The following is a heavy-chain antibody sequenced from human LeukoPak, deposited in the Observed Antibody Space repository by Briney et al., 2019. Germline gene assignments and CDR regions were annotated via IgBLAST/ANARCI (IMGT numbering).Heavy chain of an antibody. D-gene: IGHD3-22*01. CDR1: RGTFSSYA. V-gene: IGHV1-69*13. CDR2: IIPIFGTA. J-gene: IGHJ4*02. CDR3: VMGHYYDSSGYYEGLDY. Sequence: EASVKVSCKPSRGTFSSYATSWVRQAPGQGLGWMGGIIPIFGTANYAQKFQGRVTITAGESTSTAYMGLSSLRSEDTAVYYCVMGHYYDSSGYYEGLDYWGQGTLVTVSS.